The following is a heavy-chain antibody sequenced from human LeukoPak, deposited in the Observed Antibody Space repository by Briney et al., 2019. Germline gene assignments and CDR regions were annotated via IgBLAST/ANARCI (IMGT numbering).Heavy chain of an antibody. CDR1: GFTFSSYS. Sequence: GGSLRLSCAASGFTFSSYSMNWVRQAPGMGLEWVSSISSSSSYIYYADSVKGRFTISRDNTKNSLYLQMDSLRAEDTAVYYCARFQGAHYWGQGTLVTVSS. CDR2: ISSSSSYI. J-gene: IGHJ4*02. CDR3: ARFQGAHY. V-gene: IGHV3-21*01. D-gene: IGHD4/OR15-4a*01.